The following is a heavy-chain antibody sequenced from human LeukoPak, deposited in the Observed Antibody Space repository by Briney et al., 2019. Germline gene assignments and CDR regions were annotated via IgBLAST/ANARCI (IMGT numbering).Heavy chain of an antibody. Sequence: SETLSLTCTVSAGSISTYYWNWIRQPPGKGLEWIGYIYYSGSTNYNPSLKSRVTISVDTSKNQFSLKLSSVTAADTAVYYCARGVYYDTSDNWFDPWGQGTLVTVSS. CDR1: AGSISTYY. J-gene: IGHJ5*02. CDR2: IYYSGST. V-gene: IGHV4-59*01. CDR3: ARGVYYDTSDNWFDP. D-gene: IGHD3-22*01.